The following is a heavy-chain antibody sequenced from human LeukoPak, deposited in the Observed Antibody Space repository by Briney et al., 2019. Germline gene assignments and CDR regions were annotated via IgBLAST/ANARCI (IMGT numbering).Heavy chain of an antibody. CDR3: ARGSRYCSSTSCLDFDN. V-gene: IGHV3-7*01. CDR2: IKQDGGEK. Sequence: GSLRLSCAASGFTFSSYSMNWVRQAPGKGLEWVANIKQDGGEKSYVDSVKGRFTISRDNAKNSLYLQMNSLRAEDTAVYYCARGSRYCSSTSCLDFDNWGQGTLVTVSS. D-gene: IGHD2-2*01. J-gene: IGHJ4*02. CDR1: GFTFSSYS.